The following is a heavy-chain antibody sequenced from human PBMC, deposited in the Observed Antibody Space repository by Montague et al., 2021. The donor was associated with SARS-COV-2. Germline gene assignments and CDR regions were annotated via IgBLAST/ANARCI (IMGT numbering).Heavy chain of an antibody. CDR1: GFTFSSYS. Sequence: SLRLSCAASGFTFSSYSMNWVRQAPGKGLEWVSFISSSSSYIYYADSVKGRFTISRDNAKNSLYLQMNSLRAEDTAVYYCARDGYASNGWYHYWGQGTLVTVSS. J-gene: IGHJ4*02. D-gene: IGHD6-19*01. CDR2: ISSSSSYI. CDR3: ARDGYASNGWYHY. V-gene: IGHV3-21*01.